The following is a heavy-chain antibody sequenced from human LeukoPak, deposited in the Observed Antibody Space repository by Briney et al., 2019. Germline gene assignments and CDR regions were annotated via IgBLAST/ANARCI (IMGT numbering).Heavy chain of an antibody. V-gene: IGHV4-30-4*01. J-gene: IGHJ4*02. D-gene: IGHD3-3*01. CDR1: GGSISSGDYY. CDR2: IYYSGST. Sequence: PSQTLSLTCTVPGGSISSGDYYWSWIRQPPGKGLEWIGYIYYSGSTYYNPSLKSRVTISVDTSKNQFSLKLSSVTAADTAVYYCAREESHYDFSQGGYFDYWGQGTLVTVSS. CDR3: AREESHYDFSQGGYFDY.